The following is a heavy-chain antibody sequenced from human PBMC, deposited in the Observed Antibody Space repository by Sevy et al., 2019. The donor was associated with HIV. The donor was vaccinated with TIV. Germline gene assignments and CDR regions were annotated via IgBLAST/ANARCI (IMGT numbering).Heavy chain of an antibody. Sequence: GGSLRLSCAASGFTFSSYAMSWVRQAPGKGLEWVSAISGSGGSTYYADSVKGRFTISRDNSKNTLYLQMNSLRAEDRAVYYWARDEDYYGSGSYYADVWGKGTTVTVSS. CDR1: GFTFSSYA. J-gene: IGHJ6*04. CDR2: ISGSGGST. CDR3: ARDEDYYGSGSYYADV. D-gene: IGHD3-10*01. V-gene: IGHV3-23*01.